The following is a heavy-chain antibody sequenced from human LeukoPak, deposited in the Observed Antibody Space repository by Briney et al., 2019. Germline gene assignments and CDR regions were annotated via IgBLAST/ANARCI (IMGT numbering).Heavy chain of an antibody. CDR2: INPNSGNT. V-gene: IGHV1-18*04. CDR1: GYTFTGYY. CDR3: ARDRGTIFGVVIIPGYFDY. J-gene: IGHJ4*02. Sequence: ASVKVSCKASGYTFTGYYMHWVRQAPGQGLEWMGWINPNSGNTNYAQKLQGRVTMTTDTSTSTAYMELRSLRSDDTAVYYCARDRGTIFGVVIIPGYFDYWGQGTLVTVSS. D-gene: IGHD3-3*01.